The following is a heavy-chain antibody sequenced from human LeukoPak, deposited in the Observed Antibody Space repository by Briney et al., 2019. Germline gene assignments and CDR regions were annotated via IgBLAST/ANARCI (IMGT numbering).Heavy chain of an antibody. D-gene: IGHD2-15*01. Sequence: GGSLRLSCAASGFTFSSYWMHWVRQAPGKGLVWVSRINSDGSNTIYPDSVKGRFTTSRDNAKNTLYLQMNSLRAEDTAVYYCARRDCSGGSCYLAYWGQGTLVTVSS. CDR3: ARRDCSGGSCYLAY. J-gene: IGHJ4*02. CDR2: INSDGSNT. V-gene: IGHV3-74*01. CDR1: GFTFSSYW.